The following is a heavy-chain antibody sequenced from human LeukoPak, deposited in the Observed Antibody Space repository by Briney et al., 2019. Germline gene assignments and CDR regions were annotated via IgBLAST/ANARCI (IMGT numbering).Heavy chain of an antibody. CDR2: VYHNGPT. CDR3: AREGTHTSSWYHWFDP. D-gene: IGHD6-13*01. J-gene: IGHJ5*02. CDR1: GHSISTDYY. V-gene: IGHV4-38-2*02. Sequence: SETLSLTCKVSGHSISTDYYWAWIRQPPGKGLEWIGSVYHNGPTYYNPSLKGRVTISVDTSKNQFFLTMRSMAAADTALYYCAREGTHTSSWYHWFDPWGQGTLVTVSS.